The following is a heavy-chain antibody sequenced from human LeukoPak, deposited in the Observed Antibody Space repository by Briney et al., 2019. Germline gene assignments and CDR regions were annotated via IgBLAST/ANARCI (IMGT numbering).Heavy chain of an antibody. J-gene: IGHJ4*02. CDR3: ARDGTTMVRGVISFIDY. CDR2: ISSSGSTI. V-gene: IGHV3-11*01. CDR1: GFTFSDYY. D-gene: IGHD3-10*01. Sequence: GGSLRLSCAASGFTFSDYYMSWIRQAAGKGLEWASYISSSGSTIYYADSVKGRFTISRDNAKNSLYLQMNSLRAEDTAVYYCARDGTTMVRGVISFIDYWGQGTLVTVSS.